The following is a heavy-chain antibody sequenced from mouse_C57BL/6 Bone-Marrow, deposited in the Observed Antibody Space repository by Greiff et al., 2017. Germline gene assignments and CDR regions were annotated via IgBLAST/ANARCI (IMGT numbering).Heavy chain of an antibody. D-gene: IGHD1-2*01. Sequence: EVQVLESGEGLVKPGGSLKLSCAASGFTFSSYAMSWVRQTPEQRLEWVAYISSCGDYIYYADTVKGRFTISRDNSRNTLYLQMSSLKSEDTAMYYCTRDRLYYFDYWGQGTTLTVSS. CDR3: TRDRLYYFDY. CDR2: ISSCGDYI. J-gene: IGHJ2*01. CDR1: GFTFSSYA. V-gene: IGHV5-9-1*02.